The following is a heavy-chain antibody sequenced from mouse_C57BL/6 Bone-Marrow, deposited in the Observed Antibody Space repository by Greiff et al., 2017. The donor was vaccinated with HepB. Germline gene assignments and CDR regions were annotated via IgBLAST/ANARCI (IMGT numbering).Heavy chain of an antibody. CDR3: ARGDDGYPHYYAMDY. J-gene: IGHJ4*01. Sequence: VQLKESGAELVRPGASVKLSCKASGYTFTDYYINWVKQRPGQGLEWIARIYPGSGNTYYNEKFKGKATLTAEKSSSTAYMQLSSLTSEDSAVYFCARGDDGYPHYYAMDYWGQGTSVTVSS. V-gene: IGHV1-76*01. D-gene: IGHD2-3*01. CDR1: GYTFTDYY. CDR2: IYPGSGNT.